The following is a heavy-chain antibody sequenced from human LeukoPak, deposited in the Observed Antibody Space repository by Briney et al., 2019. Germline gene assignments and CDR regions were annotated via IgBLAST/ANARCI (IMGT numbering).Heavy chain of an antibody. CDR2: ITASGAAT. CDR3: ARRAGAYSHPYDY. Sequence: GGTLRLSCAVSGFTFYNYGMSWVRQAPGKGLEWVSAITASGAATYIADSVKGRFVISRDNSKNTLYLQMNSLRAEDTAVYYCARRAGAYSHPYDYWGQGTLVTVSS. CDR1: GFTFYNYG. V-gene: IGHV3-23*01. J-gene: IGHJ4*02. D-gene: IGHD4/OR15-4a*01.